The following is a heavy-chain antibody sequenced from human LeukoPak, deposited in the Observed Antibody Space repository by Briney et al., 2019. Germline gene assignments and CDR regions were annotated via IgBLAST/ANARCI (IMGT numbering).Heavy chain of an antibody. CDR1: GGSISGRSYY. CDR3: ASTYYYDSSGYYDY. Sequence: SETLSLTCTVSGGSISGRSYYWGWIRQPPGKGLEWIGSIYYSGSTYYNPSLKSRVTISVDTSKNQFSLKLNSVTATDTAVYYCASTYYYDSSGYYDYWGQGTLVTVSS. CDR2: IYYSGST. V-gene: IGHV4-39*01. D-gene: IGHD3-22*01. J-gene: IGHJ4*02.